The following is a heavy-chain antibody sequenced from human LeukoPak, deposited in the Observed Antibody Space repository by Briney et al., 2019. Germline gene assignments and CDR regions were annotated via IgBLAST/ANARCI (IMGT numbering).Heavy chain of an antibody. CDR2: INHSGST. D-gene: IGHD1-14*01. V-gene: IGHV4-34*01. Sequence: KPSETLSLTCAVYGGSFSGYYCSWIRQPPGKGLEWIGEINHSGSTNYNPSLKSRVTISVDTSKNQFSLKLSSVTAGDTAVYYCARFPYIDYWGQGTLVTVSS. CDR3: ARFPYIDY. CDR1: GGSFSGYY. J-gene: IGHJ4*02.